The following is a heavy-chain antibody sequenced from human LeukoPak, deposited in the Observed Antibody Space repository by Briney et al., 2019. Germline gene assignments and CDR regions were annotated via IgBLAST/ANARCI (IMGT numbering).Heavy chain of an antibody. CDR2: TYYRSKWYN. Sequence: SQTLSLTCAISGDSVSSNSAAWNWIRQSPSRGLEWLGRTYYRSKWYNDYAVSVKSRITINPDTSKNQFSLQLNSVTPDDTAVYYCARSRNSGSYLRAWFDPWGQGTLVTVSS. CDR1: GDSVSSNSAA. CDR3: ARSRNSGSYLRAWFDP. D-gene: IGHD1-26*01. V-gene: IGHV6-1*01. J-gene: IGHJ5*02.